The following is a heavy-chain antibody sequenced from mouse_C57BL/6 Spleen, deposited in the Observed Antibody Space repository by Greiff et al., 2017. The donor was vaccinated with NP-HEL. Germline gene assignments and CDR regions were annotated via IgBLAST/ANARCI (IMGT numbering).Heavy chain of an antibody. CDR1: GFTFSDYG. J-gene: IGHJ4*01. V-gene: IGHV5-17*01. Sequence: EVQLVESGGGLVKPGGSLKLSCAASGFTFSDYGMHWVRQAPEKGLEWVAYISSGSSTIYYTDTLKGRFTISRDNAKNTLFLQMTRLRSEDTGMYYCENKWNARAMDYWGQGTSVTVSS. CDR2: ISSGSSTI. CDR3: ENKWNARAMDY.